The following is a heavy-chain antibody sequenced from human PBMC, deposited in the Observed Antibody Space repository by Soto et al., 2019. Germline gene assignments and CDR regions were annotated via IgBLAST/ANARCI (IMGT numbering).Heavy chain of an antibody. J-gene: IGHJ3*02. Sequence: QVQLEQSGAEVKKPGAAVKVSCKASGYTFTAYWLHWLRQAPGQGLEWMAWINPHTGDTGFAQKFQGRFTMTRDTSIRTAYMEVSILRPEDTAVYYCARGPSSGAFDIWGQGTMVSVSS. D-gene: IGHD3-3*01. V-gene: IGHV1-2*02. CDR3: ARGPSSGAFDI. CDR2: INPHTGDT. CDR1: GYTFTAYW.